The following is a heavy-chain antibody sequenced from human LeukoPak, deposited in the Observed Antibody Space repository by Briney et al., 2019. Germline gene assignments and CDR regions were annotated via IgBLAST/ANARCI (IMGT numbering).Heavy chain of an antibody. D-gene: IGHD6-25*01. J-gene: IGHJ4*02. V-gene: IGHV4-39*01. CDR1: GGSISTSSYC. CDR2: ISYSGTT. CDR3: ARHPSSAWHADY. Sequence: SETLCLTCTVSGGSISTSSYCWGWIRQPPGKGLEWIGSISYSGTTYYNPSLKSRVTISVDTSNNQFSLRLSSVTAADTAVYFCARHPSSAWHADYWGQGTLVTVSS.